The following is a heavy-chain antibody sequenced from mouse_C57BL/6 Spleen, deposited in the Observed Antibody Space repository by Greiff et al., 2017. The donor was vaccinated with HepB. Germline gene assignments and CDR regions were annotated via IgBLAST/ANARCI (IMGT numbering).Heavy chain of an antibody. D-gene: IGHD2-1*01. V-gene: IGHV5-17*01. J-gene: IGHJ4*01. CDR2: ISSGSSTI. CDR3: AIIYYGNYGGVDY. CDR1: GFTFSDYG. Sequence: EVKVVESGGGLVKPGGSLKLSCAASGFTFSDYGMHWVRQAPEKGLEWVAYISSGSSTIYYADTVKGRFTISRDNAKNTLFLQITSLRSEDTAMYYCAIIYYGNYGGVDYWGQGTSVTVSS.